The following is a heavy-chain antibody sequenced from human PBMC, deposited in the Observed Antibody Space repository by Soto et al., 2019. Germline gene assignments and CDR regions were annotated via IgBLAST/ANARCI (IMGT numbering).Heavy chain of an antibody. J-gene: IGHJ4*02. D-gene: IGHD2-15*01. CDR2: INAGNGNT. V-gene: IGHV1-3*01. CDR1: GYTFTSYA. CDR3: ASGYCSGGSCYGGVDY. Sequence: QVQLVQSGAEVKKPGASVKVSCKASGYTFTSYAMHWVRQAPGQRLEWMGWINAGNGNTKYSQKFQGRVTITRVTSASTAYMELSSLRSEDTAVYYCASGYCSGGSCYGGVDYWGQGTLVTVSS.